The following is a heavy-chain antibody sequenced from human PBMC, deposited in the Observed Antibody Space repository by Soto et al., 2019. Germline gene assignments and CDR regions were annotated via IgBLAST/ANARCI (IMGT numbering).Heavy chain of an antibody. CDR1: AGSFTSYA. Sequence: QVQLVQSGAEVKKPGSSVKVSCKVSAGSFTSYAISWVRQAPGQGLEWMGGIIPIFGTANYAQKFQGRVTITADESTSTAYMELSSLRSEDTAVYYCARPSPDSLSIFYYYGMDVWGQETTVTVSS. CDR2: IIPIFGTA. D-gene: IGHD2-2*01. J-gene: IGHJ6*02. V-gene: IGHV1-69*12. CDR3: ARPSPDSLSIFYYYGMDV.